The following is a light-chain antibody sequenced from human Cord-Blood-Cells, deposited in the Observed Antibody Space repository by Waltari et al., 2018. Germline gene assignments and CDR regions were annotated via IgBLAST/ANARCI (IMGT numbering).Light chain of an antibody. V-gene: IGKV3-15*01. CDR3: QQYNNWPPWT. Sequence: EIVMTQSPATLSVSPGERANLPCRASQSVRRHLAWSQQTPGQAPRLLISGASTRATGIPARFSGSGSGTEFTLTISSLQSEDFAVYYCQQYNNWPPWTFGQGTKVEIK. CDR2: GAS. CDR1: QSVRRH. J-gene: IGKJ1*01.